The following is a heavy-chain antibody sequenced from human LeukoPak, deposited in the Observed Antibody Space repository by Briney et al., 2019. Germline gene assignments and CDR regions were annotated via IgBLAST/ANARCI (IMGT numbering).Heavy chain of an antibody. J-gene: IGHJ4*02. Sequence: SVKVSCKASGGTFSSYAISWVRQAPGQGLEWMAGIIPIFGTANYAQKFQGRVTITADESTSTAYMELSSLRSEDTAVYYCARVRKGPYSYGYHFDYWGQGTLVTVSS. CDR1: GGTFSSYA. CDR3: ARVRKGPYSYGYHFDY. CDR2: IIPIFGTA. D-gene: IGHD5-18*01. V-gene: IGHV1-69*13.